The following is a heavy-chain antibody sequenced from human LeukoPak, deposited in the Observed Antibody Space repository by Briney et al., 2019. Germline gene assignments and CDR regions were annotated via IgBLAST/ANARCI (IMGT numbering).Heavy chain of an antibody. CDR2: TYYRSKWYY. CDR1: GDSVSSNSAA. Sequence: SQTLSLTCAISGDSVSSNSAAWSWIRQSPSRGLEWLGRTYYRSKWYYDYALSVKSRITINPDTSKNQFSLKLSSVTAADTAVYYCARGRHDSSGYYNRRNWYFDLWGRGILVTVSS. CDR3: ARGRHDSSGYYNRRNWYFDL. V-gene: IGHV6-1*01. D-gene: IGHD3-22*01. J-gene: IGHJ2*01.